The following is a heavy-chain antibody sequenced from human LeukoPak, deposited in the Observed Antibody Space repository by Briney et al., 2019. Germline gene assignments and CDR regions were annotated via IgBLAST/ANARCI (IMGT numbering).Heavy chain of an antibody. J-gene: IGHJ6*03. CDR1: GYSFTGYY. CDR3: ARGMEPYYYMDV. Sequence: ASVKVSCKASGYSFTGYYMHWVRQAPGQGLEWMGWINPYSGGTNYAQKFQGRVTLTRDTSISTAYMELSRLRSDDTAVYYCARGMEPYYYMDVWGKGTTVTVSS. V-gene: IGHV1-2*02. D-gene: IGHD1-26*01. CDR2: INPYSGGT.